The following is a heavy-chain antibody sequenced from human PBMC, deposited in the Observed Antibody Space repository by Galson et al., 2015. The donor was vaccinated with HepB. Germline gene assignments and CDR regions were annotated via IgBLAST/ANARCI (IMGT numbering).Heavy chain of an antibody. D-gene: IGHD2-2*01. Sequence: RLSCAASGFTFSSYAMSWVRQAPGKGLEWVSAISGSGGSTYYADSVKGRFTISRDNSKNTLYLQMNSLRAEDTAVYYCAKDRRDIVVVPAAMVHYYYYMDVWGKGTTVTVSS. V-gene: IGHV3-23*01. CDR2: ISGSGGST. CDR1: GFTFSSYA. CDR3: AKDRRDIVVVPAAMVHYYYYMDV. J-gene: IGHJ6*03.